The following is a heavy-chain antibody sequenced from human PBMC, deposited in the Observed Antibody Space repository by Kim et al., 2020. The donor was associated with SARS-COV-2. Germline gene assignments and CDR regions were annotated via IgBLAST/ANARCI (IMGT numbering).Heavy chain of an antibody. J-gene: IGHJ4*02. CDR2: IYYSGST. CDR3: ARHKPGPYDY. CDR1: GGSISSYY. Sequence: SETLSLTCTVSGGSISSYYWSWIRQPPGKGLEWIGYIYYSGSTNYNPSLKSRVTISVDTSKNQFSLNLSSVTAADTAVYYCARHKPGPYDYWGQGTLVTVSS. V-gene: IGHV4-59*08.